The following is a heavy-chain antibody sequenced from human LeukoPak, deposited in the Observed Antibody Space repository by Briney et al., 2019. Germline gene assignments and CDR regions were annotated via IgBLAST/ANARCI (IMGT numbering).Heavy chain of an antibody. Sequence: GGSLRLSCAASGFTFSTYWMHWVRQAPGTGLVWVSRINGDGSTTRYADSVKGRFTISRDNAKNTLCLQMDSLGAEDTAVYYCTRGSDYGSGSYYNPFDYWGQGTLVTVSS. D-gene: IGHD3-10*01. CDR3: TRGSDYGSGSYYNPFDY. CDR1: GFTFSTYW. CDR2: INGDGSTT. J-gene: IGHJ4*02. V-gene: IGHV3-74*01.